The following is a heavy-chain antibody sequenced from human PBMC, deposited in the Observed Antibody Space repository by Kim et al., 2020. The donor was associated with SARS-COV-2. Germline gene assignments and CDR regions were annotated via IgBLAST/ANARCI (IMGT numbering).Heavy chain of an antibody. J-gene: IGHJ4*02. Sequence: STYYNPSLKSRVTISVDTSKNQFSLKLSSVTAADTAVYYCARRRRTFDYWGQGTPGHRLL. CDR3: ARRRRTFDY. CDR2: ST. V-gene: IGHV4-39*01.